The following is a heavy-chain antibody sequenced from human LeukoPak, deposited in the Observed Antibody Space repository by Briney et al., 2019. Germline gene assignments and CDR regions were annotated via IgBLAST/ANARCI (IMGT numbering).Heavy chain of an antibody. Sequence: GGSLRLSCAASGFIVNTNYMTWVRQAPGRGLEWVSFIYADGNTYYADSVKGRFTISRDISKNAVYLQMNSLRAEDTAVYYCARGSYGDFWGQGTLVTVSS. V-gene: IGHV3-53*01. J-gene: IGHJ4*02. CDR3: ARGSYGDF. CDR1: GFIVNTNY. CDR2: IYADGNT. D-gene: IGHD1-26*01.